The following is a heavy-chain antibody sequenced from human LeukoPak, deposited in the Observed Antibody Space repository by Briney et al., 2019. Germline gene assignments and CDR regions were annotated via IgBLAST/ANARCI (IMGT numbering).Heavy chain of an antibody. CDR2: IYSGGAT. CDR1: GVTVGNNY. CDR3: ARDPPAVAAGTYA. V-gene: IGHV3-66*01. J-gene: IGHJ5*02. Sequence: GGSLRPSCAASGVTVGNNYMIWVRQAPGKGLEWVSHIYSGGATNYADSVKGRFTISRDSSKNTLFLQMNSLRVEDTAIYYCARDPPAVAAGTYAWGQGTLVTVSS. D-gene: IGHD6-13*01.